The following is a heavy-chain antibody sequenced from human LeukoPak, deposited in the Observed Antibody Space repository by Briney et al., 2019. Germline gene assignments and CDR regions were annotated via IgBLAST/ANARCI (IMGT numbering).Heavy chain of an antibody. Sequence: GGSLRLSCEASGFTFGSFAMYWVRQAPGKGLDWIAGIFGSGGSPHYADSVRGRFTISRDDSKNTVYLQINSLRAEDTAVYYCGKTTAGYSSGQKPAWPVDYWGQGTLVTVSS. J-gene: IGHJ4*02. CDR2: IFGSGGSP. V-gene: IGHV3-23*01. D-gene: IGHD5-18*01. CDR1: GFTFGSFA. CDR3: GKTTAGYSSGQKPAWPVDY.